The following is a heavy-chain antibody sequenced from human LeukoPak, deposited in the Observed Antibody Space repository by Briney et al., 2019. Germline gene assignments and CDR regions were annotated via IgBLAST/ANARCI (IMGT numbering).Heavy chain of an antibody. CDR1: GFSFTSNA. D-gene: IGHD1-1*01. CDR3: AKTGQLDS. J-gene: IGHJ4*02. CDR2: ISGNGLST. V-gene: IGHV3-23*01. Sequence: PGGSLRLSCAASGFSFTSNAMTRVRQAPGKGLEWVSTISGNGLSTWYADSVKGRFTISRDTSKNTLSLQMNTLRAEDTAVYYCAKTGQLDSWGQGTLVTVSS.